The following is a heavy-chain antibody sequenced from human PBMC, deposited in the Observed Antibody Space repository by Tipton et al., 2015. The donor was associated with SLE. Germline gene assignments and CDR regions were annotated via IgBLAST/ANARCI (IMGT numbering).Heavy chain of an antibody. D-gene: IGHD3-16*01. CDR3: TTGPKQGDPLTAFDI. CDR1: GFTFSSYA. CDR2: ISYDGSNK. Sequence: SLRLSCAASGFTFSSYAMHWVRQAPGKGLEWVAVISYDGSNKYYADSVKGRFTISRDNSKNTLYLQMNSLRAEDTAVYYCTTGPKQGDPLTAFDIWGQGTMVTVSS. V-gene: IGHV3-30-3*01. J-gene: IGHJ3*02.